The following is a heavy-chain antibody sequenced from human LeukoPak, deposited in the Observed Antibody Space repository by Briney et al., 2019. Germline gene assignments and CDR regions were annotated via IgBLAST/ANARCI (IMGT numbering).Heavy chain of an antibody. CDR3: AREGIVRYYYYMDV. Sequence: GGSLRLSCAASGFTFSSYSMTWVRQAPGKGLEWVSSISSSSSYIYYADSVKGRFTISRDNAKNSLYLQMNSLRAEDTAVYYCAREGIVRYYYYMDVWGKGTTVTVSS. CDR1: GFTFSSYS. CDR2: ISSSSSYI. V-gene: IGHV3-21*01. J-gene: IGHJ6*03. D-gene: IGHD2-8*01.